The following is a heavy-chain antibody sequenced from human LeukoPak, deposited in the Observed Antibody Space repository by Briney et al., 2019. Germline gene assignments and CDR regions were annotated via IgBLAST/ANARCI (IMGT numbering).Heavy chain of an antibody. J-gene: IGHJ3*02. CDR3: ARGGYKLVLYAFDI. D-gene: IGHD5-24*01. V-gene: IGHV3-30-3*01. CDR1: AFTFSSYA. CDR2: ISYDGTNK. Sequence: GGSLRLSCAASAFTFSSYAMHWVRQAPGKGLEWVAIISYDGTNKYYADSVKGRFTISRDNSKSTLYLQMNSLRAEDTAVFYCARGGYKLVLYAFDIWGQWTMVTVSS.